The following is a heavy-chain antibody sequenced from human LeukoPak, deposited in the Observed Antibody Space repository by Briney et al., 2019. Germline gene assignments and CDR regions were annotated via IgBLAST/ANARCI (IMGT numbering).Heavy chain of an antibody. CDR2: INPSGGGT. J-gene: IGHJ5*02. V-gene: IGHV1-46*01. D-gene: IGHD2-2*01. CDR1: GYTFTNYY. Sequence: ASVNVSCTASGYTFTNYYMHWVRQAPGQGLEWMGIINPSGGGTNYAQKFQGRVTMTRDTSTTTFYMELSSLGSEDTAVYYCARDGCSSSTCSHGGNWFDPWGQGTLVTVSS. CDR3: ARDGCSSSTCSHGGNWFDP.